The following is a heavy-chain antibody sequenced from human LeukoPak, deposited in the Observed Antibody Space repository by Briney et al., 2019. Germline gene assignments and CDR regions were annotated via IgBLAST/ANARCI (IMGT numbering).Heavy chain of an antibody. V-gene: IGHV3-7*01. CDR3: ARDGTAAGLYFDL. Sequence: GGSLRLSCAVSGFTFSDYWMNWVRQAPGKGLEWVASIRQDGGEKSYVDSVKGRFTISRDNTKRSLHLQMSSLRAEDTAVYYCARDGTAAGLYFDLWGQGTLVTVSS. CDR2: IRQDGGEK. J-gene: IGHJ4*01. CDR1: GFTFSDYW. D-gene: IGHD6-13*01.